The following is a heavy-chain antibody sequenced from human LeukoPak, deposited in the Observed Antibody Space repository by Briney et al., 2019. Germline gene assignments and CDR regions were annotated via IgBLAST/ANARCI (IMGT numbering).Heavy chain of an antibody. Sequence: GGSLRLSCAASGFTVSSNYMSWVRQAPGKGLEWVSVIYTGGITYYADSVKGRFTISRDNSKNTLYLQMNSLRAEDTAVYYCARERGIIVRTVYYYYYMDVWGKGITVTVSS. D-gene: IGHD2-15*01. V-gene: IGHV3-53*01. CDR1: GFTVSSNY. CDR2: IYTGGIT. CDR3: ARERGIIVRTVYYYYYMDV. J-gene: IGHJ6*03.